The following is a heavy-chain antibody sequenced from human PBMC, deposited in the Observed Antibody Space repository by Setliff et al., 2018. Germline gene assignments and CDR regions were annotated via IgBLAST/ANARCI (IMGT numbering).Heavy chain of an antibody. V-gene: IGHV1-24*01. D-gene: IGHD3-22*01. Sequence: GASVKVFCKVSGYTLTELSMHWVRQAPGKGLEWMGGFDPEDGETIYAQKFQGRVTMTEDTSTDTAYMELSSLRSEDTAVYYCAADYYDSSGYGYWGQGTLVTVSS. J-gene: IGHJ4*02. CDR1: GYTLTELS. CDR3: AADYYDSSGYGY. CDR2: FDPEDGET.